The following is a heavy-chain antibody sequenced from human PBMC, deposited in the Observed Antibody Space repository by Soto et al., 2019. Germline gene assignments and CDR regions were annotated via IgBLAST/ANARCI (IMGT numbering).Heavy chain of an antibody. CDR2: IHYSGNT. CDR3: AKSLTINADFDC. D-gene: IGHD3-9*01. CDR1: GGSISSSGYY. Sequence: QVPLQESGPGLVKPSETLSLTCTVSGGSISSSGYYWSWIRQNPGKGLEWIGYIHYSGNTYYNPSLKSRVTISVDTSKNQFSLRLSSVTAADTAVYYCAKSLTINADFDCWGQGTLVTVSS. J-gene: IGHJ4*02. V-gene: IGHV4-31*03.